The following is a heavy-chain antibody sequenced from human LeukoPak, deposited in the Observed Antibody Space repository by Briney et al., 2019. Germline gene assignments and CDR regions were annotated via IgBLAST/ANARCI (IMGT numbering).Heavy chain of an antibody. D-gene: IGHD3-22*01. Sequence: MPSETLSLTCAVSGESFSGHYWSWIRQTPGKGLEWIGEVNHSGSTNYNPSLKSRVTISIDTSKNQFSLKLSSVTAADTAVYYCAKDSSVYYYDSRNLDYWGQGTLVTVSS. CDR3: AKDSSVYYYDSRNLDY. J-gene: IGHJ4*02. CDR2: VNHSGST. CDR1: GESFSGHY. V-gene: IGHV4-34*01.